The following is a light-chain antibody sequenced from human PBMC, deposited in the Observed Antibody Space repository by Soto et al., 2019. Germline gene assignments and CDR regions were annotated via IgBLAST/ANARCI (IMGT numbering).Light chain of an antibody. CDR2: SAS. Sequence: DLQMTQSPSSLSASVGDRVTITCRASHAISTYLAWYQQKPGKVPKLLIYSASTLHSGVPSRFSGSGSGTDFTLTISSLLPEDVATYYCQQFNSVPNTFGPGTKVDIK. CDR3: QQFNSVPNT. V-gene: IGKV1-27*01. J-gene: IGKJ3*01. CDR1: HAISTY.